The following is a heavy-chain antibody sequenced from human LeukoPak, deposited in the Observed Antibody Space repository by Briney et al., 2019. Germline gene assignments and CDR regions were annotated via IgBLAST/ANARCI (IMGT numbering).Heavy chain of an antibody. D-gene: IGHD6-19*01. CDR1: GGSFSGYY. V-gene: IGHV4-34*01. Sequence: SETLSLTCAVYGGSFSGYYWSWIRQPPGKGLEWIGEINHSGSTNYNPSLKSRVTISVDTSKNQFSLKLSSVTAADTAVYYCARVSSGWLYFDYWGQGTLVTVSS. CDR3: ARVSSGWLYFDY. J-gene: IGHJ4*02. CDR2: INHSGST.